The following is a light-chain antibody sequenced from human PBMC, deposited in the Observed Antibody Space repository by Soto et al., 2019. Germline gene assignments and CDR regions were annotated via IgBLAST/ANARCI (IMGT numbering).Light chain of an antibody. J-gene: IGKJ5*01. CDR3: QQYNNWPPIT. Sequence: EVWLTQSPATLSVSPGERATLSCRASQSISIKLAWYQQKPGQAPRLLIYDTSTRATGIPARFSGSGSGTEFTLTISSLQSEDFAVYYCQQYNNWPPITFGQGTRLEMK. CDR1: QSISIK. V-gene: IGKV3-15*01. CDR2: DTS.